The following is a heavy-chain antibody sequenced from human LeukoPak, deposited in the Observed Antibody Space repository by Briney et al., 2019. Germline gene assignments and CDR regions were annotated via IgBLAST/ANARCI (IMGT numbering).Heavy chain of an antibody. CDR3: ARDRFGVNWFDP. CDR1: GFTFSSYE. CDR2: ISSSGSTI. V-gene: IGHV3-48*03. Sequence: TGGSLRLSCAASGFTFSSYEMNWVRQAPGKGLEWVPYISSSGSTIYYADSVRGRFTISRDNAKNSLYLQMNSLRAEDTAVYYCARDRFGVNWFDPWGQGTLVTVSS. D-gene: IGHD3-10*01. J-gene: IGHJ5*02.